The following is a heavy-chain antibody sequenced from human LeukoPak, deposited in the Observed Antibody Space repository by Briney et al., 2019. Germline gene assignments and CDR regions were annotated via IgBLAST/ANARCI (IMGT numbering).Heavy chain of an antibody. CDR1: GYTFTGYY. CDR3: ARAPSYSGSGRERLDY. D-gene: IGHD1-26*01. CDR2: INPNSGGT. J-gene: IGHJ4*02. V-gene: IGHV1-2*02. Sequence: GESLKISCKASGYTFTGYYMHWVRQAPGQGLEWMGWINPNSGGTNYAQKFQGRVTMTRDTSISTAYMELSRLRSDDTAVYYCARAPSYSGSGRERLDYWGQGTLVTVSS.